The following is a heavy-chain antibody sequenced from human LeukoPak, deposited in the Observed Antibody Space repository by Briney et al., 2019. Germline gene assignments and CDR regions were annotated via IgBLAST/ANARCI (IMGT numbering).Heavy chain of an antibody. CDR1: GDSFSSSSYF. D-gene: IGHD1-26*01. Sequence: PSETLSLTCTVSGDSFSSSSYFWDWTRQAPGKGLEWIGTISSSGNTYYNPSLKSRVTMSVDTSKNQFSLKLTSVTAADTTVYYCARHYSGTYYRFDSWGQGTLVTVSS. CDR3: ARHYSGTYYRFDS. J-gene: IGHJ4*02. V-gene: IGHV4-39*01. CDR2: ISSSGNT.